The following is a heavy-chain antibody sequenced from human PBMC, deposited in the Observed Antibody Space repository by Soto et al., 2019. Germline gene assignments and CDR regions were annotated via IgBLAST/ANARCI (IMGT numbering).Heavy chain of an antibody. CDR2: IDPNGGVT. J-gene: IGHJ6*03. CDR3: ARESGGATAALDYYCFYVDG. CDR1: GDTFNDYY. Sequence: QVQLVQSGAEVKKPGASVTVSCRSSGDTFNDYYIHWVRQAPGQGLGWMGWIDPNGGVTKYAQKFQGWVSMTRDTPIRTVYMQLSRLGFDATAVYYCARESGGATAALDYYCFYVDGWGTGTRVTVSS. V-gene: IGHV1-2*04. D-gene: IGHD5-12*01.